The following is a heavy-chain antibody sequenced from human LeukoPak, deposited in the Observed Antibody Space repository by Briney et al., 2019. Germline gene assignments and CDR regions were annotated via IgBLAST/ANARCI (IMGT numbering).Heavy chain of an antibody. Sequence: GGSLRLSCAASGFTFDDYAMHWVRQAPGKGLEWDSGISWNSGSIGYADSVKGRFTISRDNAKNSLYLQMNSLRAEDTALYYCAKGNGPMVRGVIIFDYWGQGTLVTVSS. V-gene: IGHV3-9*01. CDR1: GFTFDDYA. J-gene: IGHJ4*02. D-gene: IGHD3-10*01. CDR3: AKGNGPMVRGVIIFDY. CDR2: ISWNSGSI.